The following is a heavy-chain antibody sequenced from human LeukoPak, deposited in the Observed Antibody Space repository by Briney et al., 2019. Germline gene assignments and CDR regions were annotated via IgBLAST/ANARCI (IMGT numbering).Heavy chain of an antibody. Sequence: SVKVSCKASGGTFSSYAISWVRQAPGQGLEWMGGIIPIFGTANYAQKFQGRVTITTDESTSTAYMELSSLRSEDTAVYYCARDGGTYSSGWYGCYIWGRGAMVTVSS. CDR2: IIPIFGTA. CDR1: GGTFSSYA. J-gene: IGHJ3*02. D-gene: IGHD6-19*01. CDR3: ARDGGTYSSGWYGCYI. V-gene: IGHV1-69*05.